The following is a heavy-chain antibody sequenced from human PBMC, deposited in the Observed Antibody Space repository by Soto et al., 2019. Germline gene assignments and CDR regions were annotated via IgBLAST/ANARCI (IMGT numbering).Heavy chain of an antibody. J-gene: IGHJ4*02. Sequence: SETLSLTCTVSGGSISRSSYYWGWIRQPPGKGLEWIGSIYYSGSTYYNVSLKSRVTISVDTSKNQFSLKLSSVTAADTAVYYCATLWFGESGYWGQGTLVTVS. V-gene: IGHV4-39*01. CDR1: GGSISRSSYY. CDR3: ATLWFGESGY. D-gene: IGHD3-10*01. CDR2: IYYSGST.